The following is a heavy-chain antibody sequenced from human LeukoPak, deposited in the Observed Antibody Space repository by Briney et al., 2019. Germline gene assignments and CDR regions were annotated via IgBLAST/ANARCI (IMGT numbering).Heavy chain of an antibody. CDR3: ARDRPAAENWFDP. CDR2: INPSGGST. V-gene: IGHV1-46*01. CDR1: GYTFTIYY. Sequence: GASVAVSCKASGYTFTIYYMHWVRQAPGQGLEWMGIINPSGGSTSYAQKFQGRVTMTRDTSTSTVYMELSSLRSEDTAVYYCARDRPAAENWFDPWGQGTLVTVSS. D-gene: IGHD2-2*01. J-gene: IGHJ5*02.